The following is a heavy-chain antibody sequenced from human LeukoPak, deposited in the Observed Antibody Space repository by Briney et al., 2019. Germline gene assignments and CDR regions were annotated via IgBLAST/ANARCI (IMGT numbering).Heavy chain of an antibody. V-gene: IGHV3-30-3*01. CDR3: ARDKWQKTTAFDI. CDR1: GFTFSSYA. CDR2: ISYDGSNK. J-gene: IGHJ3*02. Sequence: GRSLRLSCAASGFTFSSYAMHWVRQAPGKGLEWVAVISYDGSNKYYADSVKGRFTISRDNSKNTLYLQMNSLRAEDTAVYYCARDKWQKTTAFDIWGQGTMVTVSS. D-gene: IGHD4-11*01.